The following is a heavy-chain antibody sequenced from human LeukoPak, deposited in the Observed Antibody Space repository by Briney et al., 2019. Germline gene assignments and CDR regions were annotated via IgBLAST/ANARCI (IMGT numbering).Heavy chain of an antibody. V-gene: IGHV1-3*01. J-gene: IGHJ3*02. D-gene: IGHD3-9*01. CDR3: ARPQGDILTGYSPGAFDI. CDR1: GYTFTSYA. CDR2: INAGNGNT. Sequence: ASVKISCKASGYTFTSYAMHWVRQAPGQRLEWMGWINAGNGNTKYSQKFQGRVTITRDTSASTAYMELSSLRSEDTAVYYCARPQGDILTGYSPGAFDIWGQGTMVTVSS.